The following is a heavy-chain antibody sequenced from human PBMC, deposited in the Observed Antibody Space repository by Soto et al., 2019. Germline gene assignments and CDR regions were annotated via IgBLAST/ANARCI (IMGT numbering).Heavy chain of an antibody. V-gene: IGHV1-18*04. CDR2: ISAYNGNT. CDR3: ARGPDFDFWSGYYKIWDYYYGMDV. J-gene: IGHJ6*02. D-gene: IGHD3-3*01. CDR1: GYTFTSYG. Sequence: ASVKVSCKASGYTFTSYGISWVRQAPGQGLEWMGRISAYNGNTNYAQKLQGRVTMTTDTSTSTAYMELRSLRFDDTAVYYCARGPDFDFWSGYYKIWDYYYGMDVWGQGTTVTVSS.